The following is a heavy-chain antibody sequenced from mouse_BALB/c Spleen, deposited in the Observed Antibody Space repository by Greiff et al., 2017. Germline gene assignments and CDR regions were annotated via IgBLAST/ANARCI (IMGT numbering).Heavy chain of an antibody. CDR3: ARSYYDHDGGFAY. V-gene: IGHV3-2*02. Sequence: EVKLQESGPGLVKPSQSLSLTCTVTGYSITSDYAWNWIRQFPGNKLEWMGYISYSGSTSYNPSLKSRISITRDTSKNQFFLQLNSVTTEDTATYYCARSYYDHDGGFAYWGQGTLVTVSA. D-gene: IGHD2-4*01. CDR2: ISYSGST. J-gene: IGHJ3*01. CDR1: GYSITSDYA.